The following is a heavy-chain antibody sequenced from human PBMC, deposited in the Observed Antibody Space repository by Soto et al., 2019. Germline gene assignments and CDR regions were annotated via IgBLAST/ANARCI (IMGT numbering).Heavy chain of an antibody. CDR2: INAGNGNT. CDR1: GYTFTSYA. D-gene: IGHD7-27*01. V-gene: IGHV1-3*01. J-gene: IGHJ4*02. CDR3: ARVGTLYYFDY. Sequence: QVQLVQSGAEVKKPGASVKVSCKASGYTFTSYAMHWVRQAPGQRLEWMGWINAGNGNTKYSQKFQGRVTITRDTSASTAYMELSSLRSEDTAAYYCARVGTLYYFDYWGQGTLVTVSS.